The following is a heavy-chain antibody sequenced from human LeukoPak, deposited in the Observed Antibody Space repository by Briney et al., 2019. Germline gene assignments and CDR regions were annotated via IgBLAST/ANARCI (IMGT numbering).Heavy chain of an antibody. V-gene: IGHV4-39*01. CDR2: IYYSGST. CDR3: ARTIAARRDYFDS. Sequence: SETLSLTCTVSGGSISSSSYSWGWIRQPPGKGLEWIGTIYYSGSTYYTPSLKSRLTISVDTSKNQFSLKLSSVTAADTAVYYCARTIAARRDYFDSWGQGTLVTVSS. D-gene: IGHD6-6*01. J-gene: IGHJ4*02. CDR1: GGSISSSSYS.